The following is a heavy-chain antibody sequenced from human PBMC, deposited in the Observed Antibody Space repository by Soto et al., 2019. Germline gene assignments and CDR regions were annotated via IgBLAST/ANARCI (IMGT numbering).Heavy chain of an antibody. J-gene: IGHJ6*02. CDR2: IYPGDSDT. Sequence: GESLNISCKGSGYSFTSYWIGWVRQMPGKGLEWMGIIYPGDSDTRYSPSFQGQVTISADKSISTAYLQWSSLKASDTAMYYCARQGVAAAGTGYYYYYGMDVWGQGTTVTVSS. D-gene: IGHD6-13*01. V-gene: IGHV5-51*01. CDR3: ARQGVAAAGTGYYYYYGMDV. CDR1: GYSFTSYW.